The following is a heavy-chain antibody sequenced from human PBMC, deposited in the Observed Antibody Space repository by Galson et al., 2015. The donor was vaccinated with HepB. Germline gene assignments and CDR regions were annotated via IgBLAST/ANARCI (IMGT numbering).Heavy chain of an antibody. D-gene: IGHD3-9*01. J-gene: IGHJ4*02. Sequence: SVKVSCKASGGTFSSYTISWVRQAPGQGLEWMGRIIPILGIANYAQKFQGRVTITADKSTSTAYMELSSLRSEDTAAYYCARVENDILTGYYVDYWGQGTLVTVSS. CDR3: ARVENDILTGYYVDY. CDR2: IIPILGIA. V-gene: IGHV1-69*02. CDR1: GGTFSSYT.